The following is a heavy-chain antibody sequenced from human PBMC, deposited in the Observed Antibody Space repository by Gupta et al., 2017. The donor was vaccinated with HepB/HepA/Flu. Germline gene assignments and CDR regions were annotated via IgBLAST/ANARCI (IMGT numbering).Heavy chain of an antibody. V-gene: IGHV1-2*02. CDR1: GYTFSGYY. CDR2: INPNSGYT. D-gene: IGHD2-2*02. Sequence: QVQLVQSGADLKKPGASVKVSCKASGYTFSGYYLHWVRQAPGQGLEWMGWINPNSGYTNYSPKFQGRVNMTRDTSINTVYMELSSLRSDDTAVYYCARDIVVPTAIQELWGPGTLVTVSS. J-gene: IGHJ1*01. CDR3: ARDIVVPTAIQEL.